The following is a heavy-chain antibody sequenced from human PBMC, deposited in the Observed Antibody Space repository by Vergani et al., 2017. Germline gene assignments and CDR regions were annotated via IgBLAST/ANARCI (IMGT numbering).Heavy chain of an antibody. J-gene: IGHJ6*02. V-gene: IGHV4-59*01. CDR3: ARGGVSIFGNYYGKDV. Sequence: QVQLQESGPGLVKPSQTLSLTCTVSGGSISSYYWSWIRQPPGTGLEWIGYIYYSGSTNYNPSLKSRVTISVDTTKNQFSLKLSSVTAADTAVYYCARGGVSIFGNYYGKDVWGQGTTVTVSS. CDR1: GGSISSYY. CDR2: IYYSGST. D-gene: IGHD3-3*01.